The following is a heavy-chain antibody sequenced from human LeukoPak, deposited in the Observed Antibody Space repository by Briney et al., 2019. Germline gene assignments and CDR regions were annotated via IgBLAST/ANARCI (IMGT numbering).Heavy chain of an antibody. CDR3: ARDLIHSGSSALDY. CDR1: GFTFSSYW. Sequence: GGSLRLSCAASGFTFSSYWMSWVRQAPGKGLEGVANIKQDGSEKYYVDCVKGRFTISRDNAKNSLYLQMNSLRAEDTAVYYCARDLIHSGSSALDYWGQGTLVTVSS. CDR2: IKQDGSEK. J-gene: IGHJ4*02. V-gene: IGHV3-7*01. D-gene: IGHD1-26*01.